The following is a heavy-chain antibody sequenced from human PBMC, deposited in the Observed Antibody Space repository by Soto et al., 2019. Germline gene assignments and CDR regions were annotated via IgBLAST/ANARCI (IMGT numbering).Heavy chain of an antibody. D-gene: IGHD5-12*01. CDR2: IRSKANSYAT. V-gene: IGHV3-73*01. CDR3: TRHSPLYEDFDL. Sequence: EVQLVESGGGLVQPGGSLKLSCAASGFTFSGSAMHWVRQASGKGLEWVGHIRSKANSYATAYAASVKGRFTISRDDSKNTAYLQMNSLKTEDTAVYYCTRHSPLYEDFDLWGRGTLVTVSS. CDR1: GFTFSGSA. J-gene: IGHJ2*01.